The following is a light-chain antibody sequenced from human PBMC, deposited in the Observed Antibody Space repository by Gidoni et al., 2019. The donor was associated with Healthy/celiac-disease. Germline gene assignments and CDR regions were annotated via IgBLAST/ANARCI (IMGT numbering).Light chain of an antibody. V-gene: IGLV3-1*01. CDR3: QAWDISTPYV. J-gene: IGLJ1*01. CDR1: KLGDKY. CDR2: QDS. Sequence: YELTQPPSGSVSPGQTASITCPGDKLGDKYACWYQQKPGQSPVLVIYQDSKRPSGIPERFSGSNSGNTATLTISGTQAMDEADYYCQAWDISTPYVFGTGTKVTVL.